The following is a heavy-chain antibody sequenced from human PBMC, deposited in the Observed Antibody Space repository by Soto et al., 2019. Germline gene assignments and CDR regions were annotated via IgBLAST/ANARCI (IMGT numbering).Heavy chain of an antibody. CDR3: ARVGTLRAFDI. V-gene: IGHV4-4*02. Sequence: QVQLQESGPGLVNPSGTLSLTCGVSGGSISSDNWWSWVRQPPGQGLAWIGEVFHSGSTNYIPSLKSRVTISIDKPQNQFYLKLSSVTAADTAVYYCARVGTLRAFDIWGQGTVVTVSS. CDR1: GGSISSDNW. CDR2: VFHSGST. J-gene: IGHJ3*02. D-gene: IGHD3-10*01.